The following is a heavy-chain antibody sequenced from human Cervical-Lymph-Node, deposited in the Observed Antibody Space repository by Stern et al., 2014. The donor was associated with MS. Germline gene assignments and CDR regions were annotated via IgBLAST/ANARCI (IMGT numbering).Heavy chain of an antibody. CDR3: ARELSQVLVY. Sequence: VQLVQSGAEVKKPGSSVKVSCKASGGPFSSSTISWVRQAPGQGLEWMGGIIPLFGTANSAQKFQGRVTITADESTSTAYMELSSLRSEDTAVYYCARELSQVLVYWGQGTLVTVSS. J-gene: IGHJ4*02. CDR1: GGPFSSST. V-gene: IGHV1-69*01. CDR2: IIPLFGTA.